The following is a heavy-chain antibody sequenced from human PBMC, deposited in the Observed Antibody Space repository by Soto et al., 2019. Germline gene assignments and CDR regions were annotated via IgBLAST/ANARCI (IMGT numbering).Heavy chain of an antibody. D-gene: IGHD1-7*01. CDR2: INHSGST. CDR1: GGSFSGYY. CDR3: ARGDLELPGEDY. Sequence: SETLSLTCAVYGGSFSGYYWSWIRQPPGKGLEWIGEINHSGSTNYNPSLKSRVTISVDTSKNQFSLKLSSVTAADTAVYYCARGDLELPGEDYWGQGTLVTVSS. J-gene: IGHJ4*02. V-gene: IGHV4-34*01.